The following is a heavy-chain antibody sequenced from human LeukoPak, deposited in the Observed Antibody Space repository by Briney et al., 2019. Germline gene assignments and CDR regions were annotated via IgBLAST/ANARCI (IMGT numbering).Heavy chain of an antibody. CDR2: IYSGGST. CDR1: GFTVSSNY. J-gene: IGHJ5*02. Sequence: GGSVRLSCAASGFTVSSNYMSWVRQAPGKGLEWVSVIYSGGSTYYADSVTGRFTISRDNSKNTLYLQMNSLRAEDTAVYYCARERITMVRGTKNWFDPWGQGTLVTVSS. V-gene: IGHV3-66*01. CDR3: ARERITMVRGTKNWFDP. D-gene: IGHD3-10*01.